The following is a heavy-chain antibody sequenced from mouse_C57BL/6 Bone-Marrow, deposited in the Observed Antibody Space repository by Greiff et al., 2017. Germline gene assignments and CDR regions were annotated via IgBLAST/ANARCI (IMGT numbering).Heavy chain of an antibody. CDR1: GYNITDYY. CDR2: IDPEDGDT. D-gene: IGHD2-3*01. J-gene: IGHJ3*01. CDR3: AGPGGYYVSLAY. Sequence: EVQLQQSGAELVKPGASVKLSCTASGYNITDYYMHWVKQRPEQGLEWIGRIDPEDGDTKYAPKFQGKATITADTSSNTAYLQLSSLTSEDTAVYYCAGPGGYYVSLAYWGQGTLVTVAA. V-gene: IGHV14-2*01.